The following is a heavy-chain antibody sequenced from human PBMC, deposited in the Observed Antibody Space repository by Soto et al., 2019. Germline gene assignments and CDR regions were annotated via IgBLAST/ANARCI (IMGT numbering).Heavy chain of an antibody. CDR2: IYHAGSV. V-gene: IGHV4-38-2*01. CDR3: ARTFDYYGMDV. J-gene: IGHJ6*02. Sequence: SEPLSLTCAVSGYSIASGYYWAWIRQSPGKGLEWIGSIYHAGSVYYNPSLNSRVAVSLDTSKNHFSLKLTSVTAADTAVYYCARTFDYYGMDVWGQGTTVTVSS. CDR1: GYSIASGYY.